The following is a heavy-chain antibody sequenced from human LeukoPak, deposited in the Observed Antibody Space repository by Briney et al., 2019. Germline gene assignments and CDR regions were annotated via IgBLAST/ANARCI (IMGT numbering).Heavy chain of an antibody. Sequence: GGSQRLSCAASGFTFSSYAMSWVRQAPGKGLEWVSAISGSGGSTYYADSVKGRFTISRDNSKNTLYLQMNSLIPDDTAVFYCARDFDPAAAGYYFHSWGQGTLVTVSS. CDR2: ISGSGGST. CDR1: GFTFSSYA. J-gene: IGHJ4*02. CDR3: ARDFDPAAAGYYFHS. V-gene: IGHV3-23*01. D-gene: IGHD6-13*01.